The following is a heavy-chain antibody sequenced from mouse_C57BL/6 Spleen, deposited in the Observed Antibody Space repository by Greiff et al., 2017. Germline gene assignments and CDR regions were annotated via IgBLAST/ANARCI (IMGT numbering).Heavy chain of an antibody. CDR1: GYTFTSYW. CDR3: ASIYFYGSGYFDY. J-gene: IGHJ2*01. V-gene: IGHV1-52*01. Sequence: QVQLQQPGAELVRPGSSVKLSCKASGYTFTSYWMHWVKQRPIQGLEWIGNIDPSDSETHYNQKFKDKATLTVDKSSSTAYMQLSSLTSEASSVYYCASIYFYGSGYFDYWGQGTTLTVSS. D-gene: IGHD1-1*01. CDR2: IDPSDSET.